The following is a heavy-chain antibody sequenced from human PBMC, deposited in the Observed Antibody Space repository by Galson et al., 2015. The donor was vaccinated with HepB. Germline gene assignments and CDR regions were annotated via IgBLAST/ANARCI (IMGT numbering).Heavy chain of an antibody. V-gene: IGHV4-34*01. Sequence: ETLSLTCAVYGGSFSGYYWSWIRQPPGKGLEWIGEINHSGSTNYNPSLKSRVTISVDTSKNQFSLKLSSVTAADTAVYYCARVRRYDFWSGYLTLTYYMDVWGKGTTVTVSS. CDR1: GGSFSGYY. J-gene: IGHJ6*03. CDR3: ARVRRYDFWSGYLTLTYYMDV. CDR2: INHSGST. D-gene: IGHD3-3*01.